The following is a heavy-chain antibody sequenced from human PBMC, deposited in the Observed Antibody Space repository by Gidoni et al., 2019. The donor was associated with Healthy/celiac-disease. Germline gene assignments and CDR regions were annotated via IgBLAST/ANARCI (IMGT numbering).Heavy chain of an antibody. J-gene: IGHJ5*02. CDR3: ARDLYGYCSSTSCYTASGP. Sequence: QVQLVQSGAEVKKPGSSVKVSCKASGGTFSSYAISWVRQAPGQGLEWMGGIIPIFGTANYAQKFQGRVTITADESTSTAYMELSSLRSEDTAVYYCARDLYGYCSSTSCYTASGPWGQGTLVTVSS. CDR1: GGTFSSYA. D-gene: IGHD2-2*02. V-gene: IGHV1-69*01. CDR2: IIPIFGTA.